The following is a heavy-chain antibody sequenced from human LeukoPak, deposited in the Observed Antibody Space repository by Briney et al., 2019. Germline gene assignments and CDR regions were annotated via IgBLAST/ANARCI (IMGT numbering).Heavy chain of an antibody. CDR3: ARNPNHRRLLDTAMVWYMDV. V-gene: IGHV1-69*01. CDR1: GGTFISYA. Sequence: GSSVKVSCKASGGTFISYAISWVRQAPGQGLEWMGGIIPIFGTANYAQKFQGRVTITADESTSTAYMELSSLRSEDTAVYYCARNPNHRRLLDTAMVWYMDVWGKGTTVTVSS. D-gene: IGHD5-18*01. CDR2: IIPIFGTA. J-gene: IGHJ6*03.